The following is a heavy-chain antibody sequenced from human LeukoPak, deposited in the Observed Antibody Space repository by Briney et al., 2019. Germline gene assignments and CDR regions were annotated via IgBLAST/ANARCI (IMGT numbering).Heavy chain of an antibody. V-gene: IGHV4-38-2*01. CDR1: GYSISSGYY. CDR3: AGTILSRNWFDP. D-gene: IGHD1-1*01. CDR2: IYHSGST. Sequence: PSETLSLTCAVSGYSISSGYYWGWIRQRPGKGLEWIGSIYHSGSTYYNPSLKSRVTISVDTSKNQFSLKLSSVTAADTAVYYCAGTILSRNWFDPWGQGTLVAVSS. J-gene: IGHJ5*02.